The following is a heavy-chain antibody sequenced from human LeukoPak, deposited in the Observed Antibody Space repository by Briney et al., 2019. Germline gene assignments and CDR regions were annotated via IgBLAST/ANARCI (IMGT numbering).Heavy chain of an antibody. D-gene: IGHD2-2*01. CDR3: AKSQGCGGTSCYSPPYNWFDP. V-gene: IGHV3-30*18. Sequence: GRSLRLSCAASGFTFSSFGMHWVRQAPGKGLEWVAIMSYDGSTKFYADSVKGRFTISRDNSKNTLYLQMNSLRSEDTGVYYCAKSQGCGGTSCYSPPYNWFDPWGQGTLVTVSS. CDR2: MSYDGSTK. CDR1: GFTFSSFG. J-gene: IGHJ5*02.